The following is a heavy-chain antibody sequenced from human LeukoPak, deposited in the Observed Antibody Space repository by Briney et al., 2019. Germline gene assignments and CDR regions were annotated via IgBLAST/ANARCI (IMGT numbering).Heavy chain of an antibody. Sequence: GGSVRLSCAASGFTFSTYAMHWVRQAPGRWLEWVAFIRYDGSNQYYADSVRGRFTISRDNSNNMLYLQANSLRPEDTAVYYCAKPHSNYDFWSGYKNWGQGTLVTISS. D-gene: IGHD3-3*01. CDR3: AKPHSNYDFWSGYKN. CDR1: GFTFSTYA. V-gene: IGHV3-30*02. CDR2: IRYDGSNQ. J-gene: IGHJ4*02.